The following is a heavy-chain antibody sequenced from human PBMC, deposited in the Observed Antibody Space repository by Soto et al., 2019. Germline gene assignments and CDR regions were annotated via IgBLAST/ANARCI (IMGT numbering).Heavy chain of an antibody. V-gene: IGHV3-30-3*01. CDR1: GFTFSSYA. D-gene: IGHD4-17*01. Sequence: GGSLRLSCAASGFTFSSYAMHWVRQAPGKGLEWVAVISYDGSNKYYADSVKGRFTISRHNSKNTLYLQMNSLRAEDTAVYYCARARGYGDYWEDYYYYMDVWGKGTTVTVSS. J-gene: IGHJ6*03. CDR2: ISYDGSNK. CDR3: ARARGYGDYWEDYYYYMDV.